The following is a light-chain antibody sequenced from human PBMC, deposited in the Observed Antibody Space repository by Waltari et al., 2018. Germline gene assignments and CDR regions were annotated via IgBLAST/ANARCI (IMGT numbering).Light chain of an antibody. CDR1: SNNVANPR. CDR2: RNN. Sequence: QAGLTQPPSVSKDSRQTATLTRTANSNNVANPRPARRQQHQGHPPKLLFYRNNDRPSGISDRFTASRSGNTASLIITGLQPEDEADYYCSAWDSSLRAWVFGGGTKLTVL. J-gene: IGLJ3*02. V-gene: IGLV10-54*04. CDR3: SAWDSSLRAWV.